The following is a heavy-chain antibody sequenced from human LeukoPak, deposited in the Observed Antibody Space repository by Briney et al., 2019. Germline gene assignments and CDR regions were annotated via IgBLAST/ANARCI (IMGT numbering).Heavy chain of an antibody. Sequence: GGSLSLSCAASGFTFSSYWMSWVRQAPGKGLEWVANIKQDGSEKYYVDSVKGRFTISRDNAKNSLYLQMNSLRAEDTAVYYCARDRLSLYSSSWDGDYWGQGTLVTVSS. J-gene: IGHJ4*02. CDR2: IKQDGSEK. V-gene: IGHV3-7*01. CDR1: GFTFSSYW. D-gene: IGHD6-13*01. CDR3: ARDRLSLYSSSWDGDY.